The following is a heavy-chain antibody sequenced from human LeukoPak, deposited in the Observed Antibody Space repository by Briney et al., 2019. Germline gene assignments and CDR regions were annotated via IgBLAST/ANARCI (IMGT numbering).Heavy chain of an antibody. CDR1: GFTFSSYA. V-gene: IGHV3-23*01. CDR3: AKCPFHDYGGNFHFDY. J-gene: IGHJ4*02. D-gene: IGHD4-23*01. Sequence: PGGSLRLSCAASGFTFSSYAMSWVRQAPGKGLEWVSAISGSGGSTYYADSVKGRFTISRDNSKNTLYLQMNSLRAEDTAVYYCAKCPFHDYGGNFHFDYWGQGTLVTVSS. CDR2: ISGSGGST.